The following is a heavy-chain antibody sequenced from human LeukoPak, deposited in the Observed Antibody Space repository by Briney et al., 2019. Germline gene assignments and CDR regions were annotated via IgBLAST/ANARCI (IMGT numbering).Heavy chain of an antibody. CDR1: GFTFSSYA. CDR3: AKRYSSSSSFDY. J-gene: IGHJ4*02. D-gene: IGHD6-6*01. CDR2: ISYDGSNK. Sequence: GGSLRLSCAASGFTFSSYAMSWVRQAPGKGLEWVAVISYDGSNKYYADSVKGRFTISRDNSKNTLYLEMNSLRAEDTAVYYCAKRYSSSSSFDYWGQGTLVTVSS. V-gene: IGHV3-30*18.